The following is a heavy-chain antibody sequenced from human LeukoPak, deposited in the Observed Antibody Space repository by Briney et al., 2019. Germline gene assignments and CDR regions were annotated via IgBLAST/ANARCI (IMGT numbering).Heavy chain of an antibody. CDR2: ISSDGSDT. J-gene: IGHJ4*02. Sequence: GGSLRLSCAASGFTFSSYWMRWVRHAPGKGLVRVSRISSDGSDTTYADSVKGRFTISRDNAKKMLYLQMNGLRVDDTAVYYCTRAPYHGDYVSWAWGQGTLVTVSS. CDR3: TRAPYHGDYVSWA. V-gene: IGHV3-74*01. D-gene: IGHD4-17*01. CDR1: GFTFSSYW.